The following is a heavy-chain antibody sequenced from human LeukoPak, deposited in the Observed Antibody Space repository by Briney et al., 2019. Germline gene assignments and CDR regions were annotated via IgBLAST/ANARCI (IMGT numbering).Heavy chain of an antibody. J-gene: IGHJ4*02. V-gene: IGHV4-39*01. CDR2: MYYTGNT. Sequence: SETLSLTCTVSGVSISSSNSYWGWIRQPPGKGLEWIGSMYYTGNTYYNASLKSRVTISIDTSKNQISLRLTSVTATDTAMYYCARQTGSGLFTLPGGQGTLVTVSS. CDR3: ARQTGSGLFTLP. CDR1: GVSISSSNSY. D-gene: IGHD3/OR15-3a*01.